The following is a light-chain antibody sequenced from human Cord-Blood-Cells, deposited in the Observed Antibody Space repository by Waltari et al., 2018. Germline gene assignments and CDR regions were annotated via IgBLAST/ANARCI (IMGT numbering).Light chain of an antibody. Sequence: IALTHSPATLTLSLGERATVSCRASQSVSSYLAWYQQKPGQAPRLLIYDASNRATGIPARFSGSGSGTDFTLTISSLEPEDFAVYYCQQRSNWPRSITFGQGTRLEIK. J-gene: IGKJ5*01. V-gene: IGKV3-11*01. CDR2: DAS. CDR3: QQRSNWPRSIT. CDR1: QSVSSY.